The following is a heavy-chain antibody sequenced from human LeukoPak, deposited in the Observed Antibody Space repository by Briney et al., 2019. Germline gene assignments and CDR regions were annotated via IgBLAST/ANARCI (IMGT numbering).Heavy chain of an antibody. J-gene: IGHJ4*02. V-gene: IGHV4-38-2*01. D-gene: IGHD3-10*01. CDR2: IYHSGST. CDR1: GYSISSGYY. Sequence: SETLSLTCAVSGYSISSGYYWGWIRQPPGKGLEWIGSIYHSGSTYYNPSLTSRVTISVDTSKNQFSLKLSSVTAADTAVYYCARFVEMVHWGQGTLVTVSS. CDR3: ARFVEMVH.